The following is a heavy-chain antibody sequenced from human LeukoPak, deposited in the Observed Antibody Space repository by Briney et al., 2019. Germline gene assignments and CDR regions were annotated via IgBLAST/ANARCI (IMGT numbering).Heavy chain of an antibody. V-gene: IGHV4-61*02. J-gene: IGHJ6*03. D-gene: IGHD4-17*01. CDR3: ARERTTSYYMDV. CDR1: GGSISSGSYY. CDR2: IYTSGST. Sequence: SQTLSLTCTVSGGSISSGSYYWSWIRQPAGKGLEWIGRIYTSGSTNYNPSLKSRVTISVDTSKNQFSLKLSSVTAADTAVYYCARERTTSYYMDVWGKGTTVTVSS.